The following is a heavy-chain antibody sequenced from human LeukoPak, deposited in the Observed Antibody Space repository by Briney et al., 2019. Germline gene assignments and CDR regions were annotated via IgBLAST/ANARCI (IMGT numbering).Heavy chain of an antibody. Sequence: PSETLSLTCTVSGASISSYFWRWIRQPPGEGLEWIGYVYHSGSTNYNPSLKSRVAISLDTSKTQFSLRLNSVTAADTAVYYCASQLGVTTFGWGQGTLVSVSS. CDR2: VYHSGST. D-gene: IGHD3-16*01. J-gene: IGHJ4*02. CDR3: ASQLGVTTFG. CDR1: GASISSYF. V-gene: IGHV4-59*01.